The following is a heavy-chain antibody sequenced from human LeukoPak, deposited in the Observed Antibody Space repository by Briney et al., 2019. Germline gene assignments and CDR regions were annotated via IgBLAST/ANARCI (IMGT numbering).Heavy chain of an antibody. CDR3: ARDWDGAFDFNTFDI. CDR1: GASVSASGYF. J-gene: IGHJ3*02. Sequence: PSETLFLTCTVSGASVSASGYFWRWIRQPPGKGLEWIGTLRYSGSTYYNTSLRGGVTISVDTSKNQFSLKLNSVTSADTAIYYCARDWDGAFDFNTFDIWGLGTMVTVSS. D-gene: IGHD4/OR15-4a*01. CDR2: LRYSGST. V-gene: IGHV4-39*07.